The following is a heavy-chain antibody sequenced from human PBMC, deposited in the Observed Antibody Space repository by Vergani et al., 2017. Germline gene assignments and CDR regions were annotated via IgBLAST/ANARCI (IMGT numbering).Heavy chain of an antibody. CDR1: GGSISSGGYY. V-gene: IGHV4-31*03. CDR3: ARARYSGYEPYYYYYYMDV. D-gene: IGHD5-12*01. J-gene: IGHJ6*03. CDR2: IYYSWST. Sequence: QVQLQESGPGLVKPSQTLSLTCTVSGGSISSGGYYWSWIRQHPGKGLEWIGYIYYSWSTYYNPSLKSRVTISVDTSKNQFSLKLSSVTAADTAVYYCARARYSGYEPYYYYYYMDVWGKGTTVTVSS.